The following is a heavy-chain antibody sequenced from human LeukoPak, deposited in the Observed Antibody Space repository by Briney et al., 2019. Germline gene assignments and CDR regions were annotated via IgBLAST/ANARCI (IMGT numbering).Heavy chain of an antibody. J-gene: IGHJ4*02. CDR3: ARDDLRGLELRLPDY. CDR1: GFTFSSYA. D-gene: IGHD1-7*01. V-gene: IGHV3-33*08. CDR2: IWCDGSNK. Sequence: PGGSLRLSCAASGFTFSSYAMHWVRQAPGKGLEWVAVIWCDGSNKYYADSVKGRFTISRDNSKNTLYLQMNSLRAEDTAVYYCARDDLRGLELRLPDYWGQGTLVTVSS.